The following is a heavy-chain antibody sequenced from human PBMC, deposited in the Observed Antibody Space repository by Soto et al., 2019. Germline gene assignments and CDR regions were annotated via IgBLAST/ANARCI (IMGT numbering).Heavy chain of an antibody. CDR2: IYYSGST. Sequence: TSETLSLTCTVSGGSISSYYWSWIRQPPGKGLEWIGYIYYSGSTNYNPSLKSRVTISVDTSKNQFSLKLSSVTAADTAVYYCASIPRGNIFGYFAYWGQGILVTVS. J-gene: IGHJ4*02. D-gene: IGHD3-3*02. V-gene: IGHV4-59*01. CDR3: ASIPRGNIFGYFAY. CDR1: GGSISSYY.